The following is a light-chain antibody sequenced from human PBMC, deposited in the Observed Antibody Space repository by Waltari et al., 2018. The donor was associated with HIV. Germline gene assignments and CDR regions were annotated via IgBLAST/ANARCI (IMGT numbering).Light chain of an antibody. V-gene: IGLV3-21*02. J-gene: IGLJ2*01. CDR2: DDS. CDR1: NIKSKN. CDR3: QVWDSTTDEGV. Sequence: SYVLTQPPSVSVAPGQTATITCGGNNIKSKNVHWYRQRPGQAPTLVVYDDSARPSGIPERFSGSHSENTATLTISGVEAGDEADYYCQVWDSTTDEGVFGGGTKLAVL.